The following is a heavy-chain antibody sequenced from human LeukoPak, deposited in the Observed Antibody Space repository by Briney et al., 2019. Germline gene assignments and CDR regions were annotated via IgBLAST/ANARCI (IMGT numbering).Heavy chain of an antibody. CDR3: ARGPRLLPDY. CDR2: IYYSGST. J-gene: IGHJ4*02. CDR1: GGSISSYY. V-gene: IGHV4-59*01. Sequence: PSETLSLTCTVSGGSISSYYWSWIRQPPGKGLEWIGYIYYSGSTNYNPSLKSRVTISVDTSKNQFSLKLSSVTAADTAVYYCARGPRLLPDYWGQGTLVTVSS. D-gene: IGHD1-26*01.